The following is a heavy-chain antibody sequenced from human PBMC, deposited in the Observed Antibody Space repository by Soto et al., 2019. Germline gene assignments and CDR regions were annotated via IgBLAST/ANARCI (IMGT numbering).Heavy chain of an antibody. V-gene: IGHV2-5*02. J-gene: IGHJ4*02. CDR1: GFSLSTSGVG. CDR2: IYWDDDK. D-gene: IGHD4-17*01. Sequence: QITLKESGPTLVKPTQTLTLTCTFSGFSLSTSGVGVGWIRQPPGKALEWLALIYWDDDKRYSPSLKSRLTITTDTSKTQVVLTMTNIDPVDTATYYCAHYFYGVTDYWGQGTLVTVSS. CDR3: AHYFYGVTDY.